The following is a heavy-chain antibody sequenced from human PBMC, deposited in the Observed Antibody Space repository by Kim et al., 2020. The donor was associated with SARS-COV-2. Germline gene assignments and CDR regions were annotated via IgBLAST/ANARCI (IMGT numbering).Heavy chain of an antibody. CDR1: GYSFTSYW. D-gene: IGHD3-22*01. CDR2: IYPGDSDT. V-gene: IGHV5-51*01. J-gene: IGHJ4*02. Sequence: GESLKISCKGSGYSFTSYWIGWVRQMPGKGLEWMGIIYPGDSDTRYSPSFQGQVTISADKSISNAYLQWSSLKASDTAMYYCARRPDDSSGDYYFEYWGQGALVTVSS. CDR3: ARRPDDSSGDYYFEY.